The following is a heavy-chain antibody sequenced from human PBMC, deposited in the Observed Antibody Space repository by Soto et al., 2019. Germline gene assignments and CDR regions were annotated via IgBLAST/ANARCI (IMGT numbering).Heavy chain of an antibody. D-gene: IGHD2-2*01. J-gene: IGHJ5*02. CDR3: ARAVVVPAARYNWFDP. CDR1: GGSISSSNW. Sequence: SETLSLTCSVSGGSISSSNWWSWVRQPPGKGLEWIGEIYHSGSTNYNPSLKSRVTISVDKPKNQFSLKLSSVTAADTAVYYCARAVVVPAARYNWFDPWGQGTLVTVSS. CDR2: IYHSGST. V-gene: IGHV4-4*02.